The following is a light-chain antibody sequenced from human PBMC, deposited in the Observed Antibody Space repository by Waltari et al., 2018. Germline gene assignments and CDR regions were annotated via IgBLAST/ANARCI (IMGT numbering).Light chain of an antibody. CDR1: QSVLSSSNNKNY. CDR3: QQYFSTPVT. CDR2: WAS. V-gene: IGKV4-1*01. J-gene: IGKJ3*01. Sequence: DIVMTQPPDSLAVSRGERATINCRSSQSVLSSSNNKNYLAWYQQKPGQPPKLLIYWASTRESGVPDRFSGSGSGTDFTLTISSLQAEDVAVYFCQQYFSTPVTFGPGTKVDIK.